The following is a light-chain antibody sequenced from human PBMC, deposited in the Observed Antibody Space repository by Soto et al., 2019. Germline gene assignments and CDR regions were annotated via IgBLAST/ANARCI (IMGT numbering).Light chain of an antibody. CDR1: SSDVGIYNL. J-gene: IGLJ1*01. V-gene: IGLV2-14*02. CDR3: SSYTIMNTRACV. CDR2: EGT. Sequence: QSVLTQPASVSGSPGQSITISCTGTSSDVGIYNLVSWYQQHPGKAPKLMIYEGTRRPSGVSHRFSGSKSGNTASLTISGLEAEDEAEYYCSSYTIMNTRACVFGTGTKVTVL.